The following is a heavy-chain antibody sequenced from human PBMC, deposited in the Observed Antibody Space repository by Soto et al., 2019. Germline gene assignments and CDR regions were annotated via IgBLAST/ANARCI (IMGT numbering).Heavy chain of an antibody. CDR1: GGSFSGYY. CDR2: INHSGST. Sequence: QVQLQQWGAGLLKPSETLSLTCAVYGGSFSGYYWSWIRQPPGKGLEWIGEINHSGSTNYNPSLKSRVTISVDTSKNQCSLKLSSVTAADTAVYYCARGGGIAAAADNWFDPWGQGTLVTVSS. CDR3: ARGGGIAAAADNWFDP. J-gene: IGHJ5*02. D-gene: IGHD6-13*01. V-gene: IGHV4-34*01.